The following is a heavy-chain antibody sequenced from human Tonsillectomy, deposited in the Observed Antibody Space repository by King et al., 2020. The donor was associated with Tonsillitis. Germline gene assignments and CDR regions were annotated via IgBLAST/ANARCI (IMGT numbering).Heavy chain of an antibody. CDR3: ARPAGYCSSTSAGCYFEY. Sequence: QLVQSGAEVKKPGESLKISCKGSGYSFTSYWIGWVRQMPGKGLEWMGISYPGDSDTRYGPFFQGQVPFSADKSISTAYLQWSSLKASDTAMYYCARPAGYCSSTSAGCYFEYWGQGTLVTVSS. V-gene: IGHV5-51*01. D-gene: IGHD2-2*01. CDR2: SYPGDSDT. J-gene: IGHJ4*02. CDR1: GYSFTSYW.